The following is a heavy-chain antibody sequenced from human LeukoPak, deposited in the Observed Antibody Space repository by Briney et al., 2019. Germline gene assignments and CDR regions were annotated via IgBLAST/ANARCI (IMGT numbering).Heavy chain of an antibody. CDR3: ARESYYDSSGYYYDY. CDR2: ISSSGSTT. V-gene: IGHV3-11*01. J-gene: IGHJ4*02. CDR1: GFTFSDYY. D-gene: IGHD3-22*01. Sequence: GGSLRLSCAASGFTFSDYYMSWIRQAPGEGLEWVSYISSSGSTTYYADSVKGRFTIPRDNAKNSLYLQMNSLRAEDTAVYYCARESYYDSSGYYYDYWGQGTLVTVSS.